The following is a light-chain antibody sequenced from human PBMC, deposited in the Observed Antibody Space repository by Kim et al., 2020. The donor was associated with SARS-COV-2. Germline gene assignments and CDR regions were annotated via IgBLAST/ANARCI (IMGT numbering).Light chain of an antibody. V-gene: IGKV1-6*01. CDR2: AAS. J-gene: IGKJ1*01. Sequence: SVGDRVTITCRASHGIRNDLGWYQQKPGKAPKLLIYAASSLQSGVPSRFSGSGSGTDFTLTISSLQPEDFATYYCLQDYNYPRTFGQGTKVDIK. CDR3: LQDYNYPRT. CDR1: HGIRND.